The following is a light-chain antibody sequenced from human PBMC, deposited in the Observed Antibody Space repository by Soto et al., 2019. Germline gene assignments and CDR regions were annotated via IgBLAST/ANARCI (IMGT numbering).Light chain of an antibody. J-gene: IGKJ5*01. V-gene: IGKV3-15*01. CDR1: QGVTTY. Sequence: EIIMTKSSATLAVSQGERATLCCRAAQGVTTYFAWYQQKSGQSPRLLISDVSNRATGVPARFSGSGSETDFTLSISGLRSEDSAVYFCQQYNNWPSAFGQGTRLEIK. CDR3: QQYNNWPSA. CDR2: DVS.